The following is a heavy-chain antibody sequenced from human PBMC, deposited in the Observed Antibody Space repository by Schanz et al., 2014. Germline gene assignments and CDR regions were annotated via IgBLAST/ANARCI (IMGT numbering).Heavy chain of an antibody. CDR3: AKGRGGTSSEGLDQYYGMDV. V-gene: IGHV3-21*06. CDR2: ITWSMNT. CDR1: GFTFSSYS. D-gene: IGHD6-6*01. Sequence: EVQLVESGGGLVKPGGSLRLSCAASGFTFSSYSMSWVRQAPGKGLEWVSSITWSMNTYNADSVKGRFTISRDNSKNMLYLQMNSLRGEDTAVYFCAKGRGGTSSEGLDQYYGMDVWGQGTTVTVSS. J-gene: IGHJ6*02.